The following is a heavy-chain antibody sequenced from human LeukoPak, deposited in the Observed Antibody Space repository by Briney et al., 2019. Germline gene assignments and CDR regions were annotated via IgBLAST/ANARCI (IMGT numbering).Heavy chain of an antibody. CDR1: GFTFSDYY. CDR2: ISSSGSTI. J-gene: IGHJ6*02. CDR3: ARGYTDLGGDYAMDV. D-gene: IGHD5-18*01. V-gene: IGHV3-11*01. Sequence: GGSLRLSCAASGFTFSDYYMTWIRQAPGKGLEWVSYISSSGSTISYADSVQGRSTISRDNAKNSLSLQMNSLRAADTAVYYCARGYTDLGGDYAMDVWGQGTTVTVSS.